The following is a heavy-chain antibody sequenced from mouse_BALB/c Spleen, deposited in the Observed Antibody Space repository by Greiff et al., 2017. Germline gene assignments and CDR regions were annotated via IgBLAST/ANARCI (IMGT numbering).Heavy chain of an antibody. CDR1: GFNIKDTY. V-gene: IGHV14-3*02. CDR3: ARSGTDDAMDY. Sequence: EVQLQQSGAELVKPGASVKLSCTASGFNIKDTYMHWVKQRPEQGLEWIGRIDPANGNTKYDPKFQGKATITADTSSNTAYLQLSSLTSEDTDVYNCARSGTDDAMDYWGQGTSVTVSS. CDR2: IDPANGNT. D-gene: IGHD1-3*01. J-gene: IGHJ4*01.